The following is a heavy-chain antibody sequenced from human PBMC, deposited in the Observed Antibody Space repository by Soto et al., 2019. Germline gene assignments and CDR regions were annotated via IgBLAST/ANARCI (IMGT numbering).Heavy chain of an antibody. CDR1: EGCCCGCY. J-gene: IGHJ4*02. V-gene: IGHV4-34*01. Sequence: PSLMLSHPCRVEEGCCCGCYGSRIRKPPGKGLEWIGEINHSGSTNYNPSLKSRVTISVDTSKNQSSLKLSSVTAADTAVYYCARVGGKATKRGSLYYFDYWGQGTLVTVSS. CDR2: INHSGST. CDR3: ARVGGKATKRGSLYYFDY. D-gene: IGHD3-16*01.